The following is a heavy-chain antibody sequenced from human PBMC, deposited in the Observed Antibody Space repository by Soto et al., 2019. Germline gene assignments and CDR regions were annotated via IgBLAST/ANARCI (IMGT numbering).Heavy chain of an antibody. V-gene: IGHV1-69*14. CDR1: GGTFSSYA. CDR3: ARDEGPTDWGQGFGY. Sequence: QVQLVQSGAEVKKPGSSVKVSCKASGGTFSSYAISWVRQAPGQGLEWMGGIIPIFGTANYAQKFQGRVTITADKYTSTAYMALSTLRSEGADVYYCARDEGPTDWGQGFGYLGQGSVLIVSA. J-gene: IGHJ4*02. D-gene: IGHD7-27*01. CDR2: IIPIFGTA.